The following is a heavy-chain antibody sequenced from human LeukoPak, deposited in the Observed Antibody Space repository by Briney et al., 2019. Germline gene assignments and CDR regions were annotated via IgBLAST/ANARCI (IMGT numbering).Heavy chain of an antibody. CDR3: ARSSGWTRFAY. V-gene: IGHV4-59*01. D-gene: IGHD6-19*01. J-gene: IGHJ4*02. CDR2: IYYRGST. Sequence: PETLSLTCTVSGGSISNFYWSWIRQPPGKGLEWIGYIYYRGSTNYNPSLKSRVTISVDTSKNQFSLSLSSVTAADTAVYYCARSSGWTRFAYWGQGTLVTVSS. CDR1: GGSISNFY.